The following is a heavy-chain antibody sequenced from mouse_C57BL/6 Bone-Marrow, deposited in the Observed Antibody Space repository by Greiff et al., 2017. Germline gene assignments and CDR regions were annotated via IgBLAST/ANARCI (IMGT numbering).Heavy chain of an antibody. Sequence: EVQVVESGGDLVKPGGSLKLSCAASGFTFSSYGMSWVRQTPDKRLEWVATISSGGSYTYYPDSVKGRFTIPSDNAKNTPYLQMSSLKSEDTAMYYGANIVTTHSMDDWGQGTSVTVSS. CDR3: ANIVTTHSMDD. V-gene: IGHV5-6*01. J-gene: IGHJ4*01. CDR1: GFTFSSYG. CDR2: ISSGGSYT. D-gene: IGHD2-1*01.